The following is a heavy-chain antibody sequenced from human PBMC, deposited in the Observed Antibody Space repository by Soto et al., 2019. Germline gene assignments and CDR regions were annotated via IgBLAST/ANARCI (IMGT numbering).Heavy chain of an antibody. CDR1: GFSFNSFN. CDR3: ARDLGLLKSMFDY. V-gene: IGHV3-21*01. Sequence: GGSLRLSCLASGFSFNSFNMNWIRRAPGRGLEWVASISVSGDNIYYGDSMQGRFTISRDNSKRSVFLDLNSLRVEDTAVYYCARDLGLLKSMFDYCGQGTLLTVSS. CDR2: ISVSGDNI. D-gene: IGHD2-8*01. J-gene: IGHJ4*02.